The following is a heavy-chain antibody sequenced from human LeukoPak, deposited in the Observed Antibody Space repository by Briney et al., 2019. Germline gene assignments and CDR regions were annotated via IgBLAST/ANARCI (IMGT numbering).Heavy chain of an antibody. CDR1: GGSISSSSYY. CDR3: ARHNDFHY. Sequence: SETLSLTCTVSGGSISSSSYYWGWIRQPPGKGLEWIGSIYYSGSTYYNPSLKSRVTISVDTSKNQFSLRLSSVTAADTAVYYCARHNDFHYWGQGILVTVSS. CDR2: IYYSGST. V-gene: IGHV4-39*01. J-gene: IGHJ4*02.